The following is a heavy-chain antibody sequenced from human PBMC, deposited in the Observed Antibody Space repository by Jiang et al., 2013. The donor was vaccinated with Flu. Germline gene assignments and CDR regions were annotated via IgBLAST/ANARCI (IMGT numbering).Heavy chain of an antibody. CDR3: ARGPYGSGSYGFWFDP. CDR1: GGTFSSYA. D-gene: IGHD3-10*01. J-gene: IGHJ5*02. Sequence: SGAEVKKPGSSVKVSCKASGGTFSSYAISWVRQAPGQGLEWMGRIIPILGIANYAQKFQGRVTITADKSTSTAYMELSSLRSEDTAVYYCARGPYGSGSYGFWFDPWGQGTLVTVSS. CDR2: IIPILGIA. V-gene: IGHV1-69*04.